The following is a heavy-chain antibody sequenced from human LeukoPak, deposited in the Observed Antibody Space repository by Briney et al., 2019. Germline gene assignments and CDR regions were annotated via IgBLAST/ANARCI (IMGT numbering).Heavy chain of an antibody. V-gene: IGHV1-18*01. J-gene: IGHJ4*02. D-gene: IGHD3-9*01. Sequence: GASVKVSCKASGYTFTSYGISWVRQAPGQGLEWMGWISAYNGNTNYAQKLQGRVTMTTDTSTSTAYMELRSLRSDDTAVYYCARDSTEYFDWLLYSYYWGQGTLVTVSS. CDR2: ISAYNGNT. CDR1: GYTFTSYG. CDR3: ARDSTEYFDWLLYSYY.